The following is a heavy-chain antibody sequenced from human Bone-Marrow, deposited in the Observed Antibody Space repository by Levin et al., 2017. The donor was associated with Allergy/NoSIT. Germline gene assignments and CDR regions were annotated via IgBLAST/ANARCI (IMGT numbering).Heavy chain of an antibody. CDR3: ARDRVTYTRAFDI. CDR1: GGSISSSSYY. V-gene: IGHV4-39*07. CDR2: IYYSGST. J-gene: IGHJ3*02. Sequence: PSETLSLTCTVSGGSISSSSYYWGWIRQPPGKGLEWIGSIYYSGSTYYNPSLKSRVTISVDTSKNQFSLKLSSVTAADTAVYYCARDRVTYTRAFDIWGQGTMVTVSS. D-gene: IGHD3-10*01.